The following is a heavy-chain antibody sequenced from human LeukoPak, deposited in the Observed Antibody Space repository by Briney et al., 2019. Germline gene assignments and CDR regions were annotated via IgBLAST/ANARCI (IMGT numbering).Heavy chain of an antibody. V-gene: IGHV1-2*02. CDR2: LNPNSGDT. CDR1: GYTFTSYH. J-gene: IGHJ4*02. CDR3: ARGRNIEMTTMSGGSDY. Sequence: ASVKVSCKASGYTFTSYHMHWVRQAPGQGLEWMGWLNPNSGDTNYAQKFQGRVSMTRDTSISTAYMDLSDLRSDDTAVYYCARGRNIEMTTMSGGSDYWGQGTLVTVSS. D-gene: IGHD5-24*01.